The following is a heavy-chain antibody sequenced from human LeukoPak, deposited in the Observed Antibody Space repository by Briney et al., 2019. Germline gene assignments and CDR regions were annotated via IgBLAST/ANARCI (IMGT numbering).Heavy chain of an antibody. V-gene: IGHV3-30-3*01. J-gene: IGHJ3*02. D-gene: IGHD3-16*01. CDR3: ARDYTDLLDAFDI. Sequence: GGSLRLSCAASGFTFSSYAMHWVRQAPGKGLEWVAVISYDGSNKYYADSVKGRFTISRDNSKNTLYLQMNSLRAEDTAVYYRARDYTDLLDAFDIWGQGTMVTVSS. CDR1: GFTFSSYA. CDR2: ISYDGSNK.